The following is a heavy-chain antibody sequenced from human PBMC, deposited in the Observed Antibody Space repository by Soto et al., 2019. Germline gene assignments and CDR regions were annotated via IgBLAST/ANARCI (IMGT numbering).Heavy chain of an antibody. Sequence: QVKLQESGPGLVKPSETLSPTCTVSGGSISSYYWSWIRQPPGKGLVLIGYINYSVSTNYNPALMSLVTISVDTSKNQFSLRLSAVTAADTSVYYCARRWGRSFDYWGQGTLGTVSS. CDR2: INYSVST. V-gene: IGHV4-59*08. J-gene: IGHJ4*02. CDR3: ARRWGRSFDY. CDR1: GGSISSYY. D-gene: IGHD2-15*01.